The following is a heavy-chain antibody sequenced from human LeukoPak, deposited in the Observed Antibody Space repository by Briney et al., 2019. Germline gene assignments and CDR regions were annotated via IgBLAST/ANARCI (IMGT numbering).Heavy chain of an antibody. D-gene: IGHD1-26*01. CDR2: IDANAKTT. V-gene: IGHV3-74*01. CDR3: LTVVETTIAAFDI. CDR1: GFTFSHYW. J-gene: IGHJ3*02. Sequence: GGSLRLSCAASGFTFSHYWMHWVRQAPGKGLVWVSRIDANAKTTSYADSVKGRFTISTDNAKKTLYLQMNSLRVEDTAVYYCLTVVETTIAAFDIWGQGTMVTVSS.